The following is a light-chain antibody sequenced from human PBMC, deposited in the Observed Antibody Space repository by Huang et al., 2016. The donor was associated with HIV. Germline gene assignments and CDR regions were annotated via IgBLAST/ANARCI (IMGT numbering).Light chain of an antibody. CDR1: QSVSSY. CDR2: GAA. CDR3: QQYDNWPLT. Sequence: EVVMTQSPVTLSVSPGERATLSCGASQSVSSYLAWYQQKPGQTPRLLIHGAAARATGIPARFSGSGSGTQFTLTISSLQSEDFAVYYCQQYDNWPLTFGGGTKVEIK. V-gene: IGKV3-15*01. J-gene: IGKJ4*01.